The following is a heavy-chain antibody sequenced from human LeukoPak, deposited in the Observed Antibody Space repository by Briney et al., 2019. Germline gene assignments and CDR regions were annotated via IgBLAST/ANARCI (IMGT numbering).Heavy chain of an antibody. Sequence: ASVKVSCKASGYTFPSYYMHWVRQAPGQGLEWMGIINPSGGSTSYAQKFQGRVTMTRDTSTSTVYMELSSLRSEDTAVYYCARDLPAFDFFDPWGQGTLDTVSS. D-gene: IGHD3-9*01. CDR1: GYTFPSYY. CDR2: INPSGGST. V-gene: IGHV1-46*03. CDR3: ARDLPAFDFFDP. J-gene: IGHJ5*02.